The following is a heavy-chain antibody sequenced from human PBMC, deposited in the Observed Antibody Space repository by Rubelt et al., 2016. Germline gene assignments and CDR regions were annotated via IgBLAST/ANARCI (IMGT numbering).Heavy chain of an antibody. CDR3: ATSGGNGGDFDY. V-gene: IGHV4-59*01. CDR2: IYYSGRT. CDR1: GGSISSYY. Sequence: QVQLQESGPGLVKPSETLSLTCTVSGGSISSYYWSWIRQPPGKGLEWIGYIYYSGRTNYNPSLKSRVTLSVDTSKNQFSLKLSSVTAADTAVYYCATSGGNGGDFDYWGQGTLVTVSS. J-gene: IGHJ4*02. D-gene: IGHD4-23*01.